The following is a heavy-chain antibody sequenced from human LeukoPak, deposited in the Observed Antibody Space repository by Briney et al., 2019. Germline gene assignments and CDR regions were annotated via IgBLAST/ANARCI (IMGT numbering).Heavy chain of an antibody. J-gene: IGHJ6*02. D-gene: IGHD6-13*01. CDR2: ISGSGGST. CDR3: AKAPLPGTLDYYYGMDV. V-gene: IGHV3-23*01. CDR1: GFTFSSYA. Sequence: PGGSLRLSCAASGFTFSSYAMLWVRQAPGKGLEWVSAISGSGGSTYYADSVKGRFTISRDNSKNTLYLQMNSLRAEDTAVYYCAKAPLPGTLDYYYGMDVWGQGTTVTVSS.